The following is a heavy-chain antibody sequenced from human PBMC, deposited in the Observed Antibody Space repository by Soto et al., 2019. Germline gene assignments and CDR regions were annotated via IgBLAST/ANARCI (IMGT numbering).Heavy chain of an antibody. Sequence: QVQLQQWGAGLLKPSETLSLTCAVYGGFVTSGSYYWSWIRQPPGKGLEWIGEMSHSGGTNFNPSLKSRVTISVDTTKNQFPLKMSSVTAADTALYYCARVERGTATTVVDAFDIWGPGTMVTVSS. J-gene: IGHJ3*02. CDR3: ARVERGTATTVVDAFDI. CDR2: MSHSGGT. V-gene: IGHV4-34*01. CDR1: GGFVTSGSYY. D-gene: IGHD1-1*01.